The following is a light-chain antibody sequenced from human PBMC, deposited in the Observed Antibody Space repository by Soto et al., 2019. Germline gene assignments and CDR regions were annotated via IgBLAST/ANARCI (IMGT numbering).Light chain of an antibody. V-gene: IGKV1-39*01. CDR3: QQSYSTPYT. J-gene: IGKJ2*01. Sequence: DIQMTQSPSSLSASIGDRVTISCRASQTVATYLNWYQQKPGKAPKLLIYLASTLQSGVPSRFSGSGSGTDFTLTISSLQPEDVAAYFCQQSYSTPYTFGRGTKLEIK. CDR1: QTVATY. CDR2: LAS.